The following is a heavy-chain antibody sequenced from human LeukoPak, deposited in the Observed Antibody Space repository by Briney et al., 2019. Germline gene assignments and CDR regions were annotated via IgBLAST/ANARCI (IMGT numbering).Heavy chain of an antibody. J-gene: IGHJ5*02. CDR1: GYTFTSYD. CDR2: MNPNSGNT. V-gene: IGHV1-8*01. Sequence: ASVTVSCKASGYTFTSYDINWVRQATGQGLEWMGWMNPNSGNTGYAQKLQGRVTITRDTSASTAYMELSSLRSEDTAVYYCARAPGKYYYDSSGYSGRFDPWGQGTLVTVSS. D-gene: IGHD3-22*01. CDR3: ARAPGKYYYDSSGYSGRFDP.